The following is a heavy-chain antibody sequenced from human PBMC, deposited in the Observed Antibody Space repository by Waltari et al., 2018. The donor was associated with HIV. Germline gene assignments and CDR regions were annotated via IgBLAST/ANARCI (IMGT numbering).Heavy chain of an antibody. D-gene: IGHD2-15*01. CDR2: IGSAGDT. J-gene: IGHJ5*02. Sequence: EVHLVESGGDLVQPGGSLRLSCAASGFTFSSYDMHWARQTTGKGLEWISGIGSAGDTYYSDAVKGRFTISRENAKNSLYLQMNSLRVDDTAVYYCARGRECTGGSCNRQYNWFDPWGQGTLITVSS. V-gene: IGHV3-13*01. CDR1: GFTFSSYD. CDR3: ARGRECTGGSCNRQYNWFDP.